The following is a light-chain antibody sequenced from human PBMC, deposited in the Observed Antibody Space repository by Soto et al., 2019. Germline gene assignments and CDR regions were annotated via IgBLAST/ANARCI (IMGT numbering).Light chain of an antibody. Sequence: DIQMTQSPSSLSASVGAGVTITCRASQGISSWLAWYQQKPGKAPRLLIYTASSLHSGVPSRFSGSGSETEFTLTISRLQPEEFATYYCQQYNSTFGQGTRLEIK. CDR3: QQYNST. CDR2: TAS. CDR1: QGISSW. V-gene: IGKV1D-16*01. J-gene: IGKJ5*01.